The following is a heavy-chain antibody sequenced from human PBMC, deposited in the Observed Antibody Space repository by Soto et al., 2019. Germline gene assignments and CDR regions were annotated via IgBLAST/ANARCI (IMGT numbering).Heavy chain of an antibody. CDR3: VLVSSSWGLVNLFSY. Sequence: SETRSLTCTVSGGSASRGCHNWSWIRQPPGKGLECIGYIYYSGSTNYNPSLKSRVTISVDTSKNQFSLKLSSVTAADTAVYYCVLVSSSWGLVNLFSYSARRTLVIGS. CDR1: GGSASRGCHN. V-gene: IGHV4-61*01. CDR2: IYYSGST. D-gene: IGHD6-13*01. J-gene: IGHJ4*02.